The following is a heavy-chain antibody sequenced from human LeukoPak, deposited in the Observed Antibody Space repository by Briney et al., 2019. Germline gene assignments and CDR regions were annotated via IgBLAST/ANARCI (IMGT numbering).Heavy chain of an antibody. CDR2: TYYKSKWCN. V-gene: IGHV6-1*01. CDR3: ARGDIALDY. CDR1: GDSVSTNSAA. Sequence: SQTLSLTCAISGDSVSTNSAAWNWIRQSPSRGLEWLGRTYYKSKWCNNYAVSVKSRITINPDTSKNQFSLHLSSVTPEDTAVYYCARGDIALDYWGQGAPVTVSS. J-gene: IGHJ4*02. D-gene: IGHD5-12*01.